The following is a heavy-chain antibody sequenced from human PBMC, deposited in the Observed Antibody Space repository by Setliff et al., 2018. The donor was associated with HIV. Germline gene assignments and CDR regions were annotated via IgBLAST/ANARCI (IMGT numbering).Heavy chain of an antibody. D-gene: IGHD5-18*01. V-gene: IGHV4-38-2*01. CDR2: THHSGST. J-gene: IGHJ4*02. CDR1: ASSISSDYC. Sequence: PSETLSLTCAVSASSISSDYCWGWIRQPPGKGLEWIGNTHHSGSTYYNPSLNSRVTISVDTSKNHFSLKLRSVTAADTAVYYCARHLLRGYIYIVFDYWGQGTLVTVSS. CDR3: ARHLLRGYIYIVFDY.